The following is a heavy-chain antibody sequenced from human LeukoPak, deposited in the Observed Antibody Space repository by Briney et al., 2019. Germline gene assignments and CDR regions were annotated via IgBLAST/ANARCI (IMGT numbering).Heavy chain of an antibody. V-gene: IGHV4-39*01. CDR2: ILYSGIT. J-gene: IGHJ4*02. CDR1: GASIRSSSYY. Sequence: SETLSLTCTVSGASIRSSSYYWAWVRQPPGKGLEWIGSILYSGITFYNPSLKSRVAISVDTSKNQFSLNLRSVIAADTAVYYCARREIVATIDSWGQGTLVTVSS. CDR3: ARREIVATIDS. D-gene: IGHD5-12*01.